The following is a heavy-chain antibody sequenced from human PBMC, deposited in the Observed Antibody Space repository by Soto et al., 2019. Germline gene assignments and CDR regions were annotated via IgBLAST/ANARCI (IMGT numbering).Heavy chain of an antibody. V-gene: IGHV4-59*01. CDR3: AREHAPTLPFDF. J-gene: IGHJ4*02. D-gene: IGHD2-15*01. Sequence: TLSLTFSVSGGSMRNFYLSWIRQPPGKGLEWIGFIFHIGNAKYSASLQSRVTMSIDTSKDQFSLSLESVTAADTAVYFCAREHAPTLPFDFWGQGTLVTVSS. CDR1: GGSMRNFY. CDR2: IFHIGNA.